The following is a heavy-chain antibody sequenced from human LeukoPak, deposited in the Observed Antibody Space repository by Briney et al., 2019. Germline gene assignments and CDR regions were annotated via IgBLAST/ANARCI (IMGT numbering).Heavy chain of an antibody. CDR1: GGSFSGYF. CDR3: ARDNDFWSDYYRLFDY. J-gene: IGHJ4*02. D-gene: IGHD3-3*01. Sequence: PSETLSLTCAVYGGSFSGYFWSWIRQPPGKGLEWIGSIHYSGTTYYNPSLKSRVTIAVDTSKNQFSLKLSSVTAADTAVYYCARDNDFWSDYYRLFDYWGQGTLVTVSS. CDR2: IHYSGTT. V-gene: IGHV4-34*01.